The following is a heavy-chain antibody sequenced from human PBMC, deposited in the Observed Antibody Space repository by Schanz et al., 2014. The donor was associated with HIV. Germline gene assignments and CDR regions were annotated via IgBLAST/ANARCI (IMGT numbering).Heavy chain of an antibody. Sequence: DVQLVESGGGLEQPGGSLRLSCAASGFAVSSNFLNWVRQTPGKGLEWVAHINQDKSDKRYLYSVRGRFTVSRDNTKNSLFLQMSSLRAEDTAIYYCVRGDPIGSFWGQGTLVTVSS. CDR1: GFAVSSNF. J-gene: IGHJ4*02. CDR3: VRGDPIGSF. D-gene: IGHD2-21*02. V-gene: IGHV3-7*01. CDR2: INQDKSDK.